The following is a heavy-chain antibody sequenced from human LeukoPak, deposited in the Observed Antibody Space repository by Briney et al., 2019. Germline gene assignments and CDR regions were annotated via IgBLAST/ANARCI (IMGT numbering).Heavy chain of an antibody. Sequence: PGGSLRLSCAASGFTVSSKYMTWVRQAPGKGLEWVSAISGSGGSTYYADSVKGRFTISRDNSKNTLYLQMNSLRAEDTAVYYCAKLHPSGSRTLYYMDVWGKGTTVTISS. D-gene: IGHD1-26*01. CDR2: ISGSGGST. J-gene: IGHJ6*03. CDR1: GFTVSSKY. V-gene: IGHV3-23*01. CDR3: AKLHPSGSRTLYYMDV.